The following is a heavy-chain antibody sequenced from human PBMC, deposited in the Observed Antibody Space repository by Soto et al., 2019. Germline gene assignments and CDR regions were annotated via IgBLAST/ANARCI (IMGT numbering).Heavy chain of an antibody. CDR2: IKQDGSEK. V-gene: IGHV3-7*03. D-gene: IGHD6-13*01. Sequence: LRLSCAASGFTFSSYWMSWVRQAPGKGLEWVANIKQDGSEKYYVDSVKGRFTISRDNAKNSLYLQMNSLRAEDTAVYYCARDLEGSSWYGDPFDIWGQGTMVTVSS. CDR3: ARDLEGSSWYGDPFDI. J-gene: IGHJ3*02. CDR1: GFTFSSYW.